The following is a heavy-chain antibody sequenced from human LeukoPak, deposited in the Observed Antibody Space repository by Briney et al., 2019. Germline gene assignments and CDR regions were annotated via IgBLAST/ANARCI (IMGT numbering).Heavy chain of an antibody. J-gene: IGHJ4*02. Sequence: SVKVSCKASGGTFSSYAISWVRQAPGQGLEWMGGIIPIFGTANYAQKFQGRVTITTDESASTAYMELSSLRSEDTAVYYCASREDYGDYVYRGQGTLVTVSS. D-gene: IGHD4-17*01. V-gene: IGHV1-69*05. CDR3: ASREDYGDYVY. CDR1: GGTFSSYA. CDR2: IIPIFGTA.